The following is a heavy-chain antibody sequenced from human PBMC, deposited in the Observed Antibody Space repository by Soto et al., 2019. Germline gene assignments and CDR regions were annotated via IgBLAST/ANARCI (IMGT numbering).Heavy chain of an antibody. J-gene: IGHJ3*02. CDR2: ISGSGGSA. D-gene: IGHD3-3*01. V-gene: IGHV3-23*01. CDR3: AKEGDLWTNGHFNI. CDR1: GFTFSSYD. Sequence: PGGSLRLSCAASGFTFSSYDMSWVRQAPGKGLEWVSAISGSGGSAYYADSVKGRFTISRDNSKNTLYVQMNSLRSEDTAIYYCAKEGDLWTNGHFNIWGQGTLVTVSS.